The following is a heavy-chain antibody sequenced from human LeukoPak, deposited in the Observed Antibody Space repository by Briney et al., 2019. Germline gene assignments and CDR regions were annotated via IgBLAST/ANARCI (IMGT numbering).Heavy chain of an antibody. CDR2: ISDNGGMT. Sequence: GGSLRLSCPAPGITYSSDAMPLVRQAPGKGLEYVSAISDNGGMTFYADSVKGRFTISRDNSKNTLYLHMSSLRGEDTAVYYCYVSRWTEHDDNWGQGTLVTVSS. CDR1: GITYSSDA. J-gene: IGHJ4*02. CDR3: YVSRWTEHDDN. D-gene: IGHD6-19*01. V-gene: IGHV3-64D*06.